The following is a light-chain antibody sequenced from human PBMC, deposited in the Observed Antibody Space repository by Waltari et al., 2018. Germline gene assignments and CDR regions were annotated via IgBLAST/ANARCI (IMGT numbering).Light chain of an antibody. J-gene: IGLJ2*01. CDR3: SSYTSSSSYVL. V-gene: IGLV2-14*03. CDR1: SSDVGGYNY. CDR2: DVT. Sequence: QSALTQPASVSGSPGQSIAISCTGTSSDVGGYNYVSWYQQHPGKAPKLMIYDVTNRPSGVSDRFPGSKSGNTASLTISGLQAEDEADYYCSSYTSSSSYVLFGGGTKLTVL.